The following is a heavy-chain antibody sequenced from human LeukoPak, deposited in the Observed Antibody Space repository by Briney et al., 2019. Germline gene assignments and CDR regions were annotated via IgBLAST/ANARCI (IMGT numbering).Heavy chain of an antibody. Sequence: GGSLRLSCAASGFTFSSYWMHWVRQGPGKGLVWVSRINSDGSSTSYADSVKGRFTISRDNAKNTLFPQMNSLRAEDTAVYYCARDYLVVASNWFDPWGQGTLVTVSS. CDR3: ARDYLVVASNWFDP. J-gene: IGHJ5*01. CDR1: GFTFSSYW. D-gene: IGHD2-15*01. V-gene: IGHV3-74*01. CDR2: INSDGSST.